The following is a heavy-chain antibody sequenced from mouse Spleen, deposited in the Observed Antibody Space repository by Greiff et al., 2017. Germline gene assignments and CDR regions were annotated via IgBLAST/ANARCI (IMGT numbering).Heavy chain of an antibody. CDR3: ARQIYYGYLFDY. J-gene: IGHJ2*01. CDR1: GFTFSSYA. D-gene: IGHD2-2*01. V-gene: IGHV5-9-3*01. Sequence: DVQLVESGGGLVKLGGSLKLSCAASGFTFSSYAMSWVRQTPEKRLEWVATISSGGGNTYYPDSVKGRFTISRDNAKNTLYLQMSSLKSEDTAMYYCARQIYYGYLFDYWGQGTTLTVSS. CDR2: ISSGGGNT.